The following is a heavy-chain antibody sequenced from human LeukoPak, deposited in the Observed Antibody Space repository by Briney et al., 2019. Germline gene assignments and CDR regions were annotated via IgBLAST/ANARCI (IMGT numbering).Heavy chain of an antibody. CDR1: GYTLTELS. CDR3: ATARISGYSGYAEYFDY. V-gene: IGHV1-24*01. CDR2: FDPEDGET. J-gene: IGHJ4*02. Sequence: ASVKVSCKVSGYTLTELSMHWVRQAPGKGLEWMGGFDPEDGETIYAQKFQGRVTMTEDTSTDTAYMELSSMRSEDTAVYYCATARISGYSGYAEYFDYWGQGTLVAVSS. D-gene: IGHD5-12*01.